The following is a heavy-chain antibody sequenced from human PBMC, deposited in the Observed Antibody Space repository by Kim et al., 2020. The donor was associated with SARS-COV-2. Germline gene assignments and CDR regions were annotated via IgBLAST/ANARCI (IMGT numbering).Heavy chain of an antibody. J-gene: IGHJ2*01. CDR3: ARKRNGGYGDYGGHFWYFDL. V-gene: IGHV3-66*01. Sequence: RFTISRDNSKNTLYLQMNSLRAEDTAVYYCARKRNGGYGDYGGHFWYFDLWGRGTLVTVSS. D-gene: IGHD4-17*01.